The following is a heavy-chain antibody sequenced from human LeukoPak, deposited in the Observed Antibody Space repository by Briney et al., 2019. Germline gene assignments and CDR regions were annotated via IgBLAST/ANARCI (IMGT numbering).Heavy chain of an antibody. CDR1: GFTFYNYS. J-gene: IGHJ4*02. D-gene: IGHD6-13*01. Sequence: GGSLRLSCAASGFTFYNYSMNWVRQAPGKGLEWVSSISSGSSYLYYADSVKGRFTISRDNAKNSLHLQMNSLRAEDTAVYYCASGLKSYTTSWYGDYWGQGILVTVPS. CDR2: ISSGSSYL. V-gene: IGHV3-21*01. CDR3: ASGLKSYTTSWYGDY.